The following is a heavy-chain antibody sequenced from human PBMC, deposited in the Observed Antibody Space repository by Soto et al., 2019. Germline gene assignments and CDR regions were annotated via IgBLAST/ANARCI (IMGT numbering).Heavy chain of an antibody. J-gene: IGHJ4*02. CDR3: AKSHSTIEVASTMRGAPFFDC. CDR2: ISGSGGST. D-gene: IGHD6-19*01. Sequence: EVQLLESGGGLVQPGGSLRLSCAASGFTFSSFAMDWVRQAPGKGLEWVSLISGSGGSTYYADSVKGRLTISRDNSKNTVYLQMNSLRAEETAVYYWAKSHSTIEVASTMRGAPFFDCRGQGTLV. CDR1: GFTFSSFA. V-gene: IGHV3-23*01.